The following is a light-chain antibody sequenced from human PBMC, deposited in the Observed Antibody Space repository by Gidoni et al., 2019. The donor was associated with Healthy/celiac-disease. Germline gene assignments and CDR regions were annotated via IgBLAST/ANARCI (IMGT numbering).Light chain of an antibody. J-gene: IGKJ1*01. Sequence: DIQMTQSPSSLSASVGDRVTITCRASQSISSYLNWYQQKPGKAPKLLIYAASSLQSGVPSRFSGSGSGTDFTLTISSLQPEDFATYYCQQSYSTPRTFXQGTKVEI. CDR3: QQSYSTPRT. CDR2: AAS. CDR1: QSISSY. V-gene: IGKV1-39*01.